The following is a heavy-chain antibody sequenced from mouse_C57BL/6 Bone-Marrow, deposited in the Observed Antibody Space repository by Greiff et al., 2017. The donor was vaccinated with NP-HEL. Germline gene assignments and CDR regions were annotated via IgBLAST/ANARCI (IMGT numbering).Heavy chain of an antibody. CDR3: ARYGANWDSHFDV. D-gene: IGHD4-1*01. CDR2: IYPGSGST. Sequence: QVQLQQPGAELVKPGASVKMSCKASGYTFTSYWITWVKQRPGQGPEWIGDIYPGSGSTNYNEKFKSKATLTVDTSSSTAYMQLSSLTSEDSAVYYCARYGANWDSHFDVWGTGTTVTVSS. V-gene: IGHV1-55*01. CDR1: GYTFTSYW. J-gene: IGHJ1*03.